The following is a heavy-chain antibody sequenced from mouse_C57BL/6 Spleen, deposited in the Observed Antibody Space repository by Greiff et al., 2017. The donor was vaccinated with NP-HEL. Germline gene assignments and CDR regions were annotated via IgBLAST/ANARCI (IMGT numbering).Heavy chain of an antibody. J-gene: IGHJ4*01. CDR3: AKKYDYDYYAMDY. CDR1: GFTFSDYG. CDR2: ISSGSSTI. Sequence: EVQGVESGGGLVKPGGSLKLSCAASGFTFSDYGMHWVRQAPEKGLEWVAYISSGSSTIYYADTVKGRFTISRDNAKNTLFLQMTSLRSEDTAMYYCAKKYDYDYYAMDYWGQGTSVTVSS. V-gene: IGHV5-17*01. D-gene: IGHD2-4*01.